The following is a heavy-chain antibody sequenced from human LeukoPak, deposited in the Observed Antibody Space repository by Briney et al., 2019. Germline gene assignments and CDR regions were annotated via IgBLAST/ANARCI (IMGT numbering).Heavy chain of an antibody. V-gene: IGHV1-2*02. CDR3: ARVDDRGHYYDSSGPRKLFDY. D-gene: IGHD3-22*01. CDR2: INPNGGGT. J-gene: IGHJ4*02. Sequence: ASVKVSCRASGYTFTGYYMHWVRQAPGQGLEWMGWINPNGGGTNYAQKFQGRVTMTRDTSIRTAYMELSRLRSDDTAVYYCARVDDRGHYYDSSGPRKLFDYWGQGTLVTVSS. CDR1: GYTFTGYY.